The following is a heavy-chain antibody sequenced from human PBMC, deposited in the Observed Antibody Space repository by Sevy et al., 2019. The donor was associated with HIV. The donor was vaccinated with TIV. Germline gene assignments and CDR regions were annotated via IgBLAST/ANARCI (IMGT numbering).Heavy chain of an antibody. CDR1: GFTFNNYA. CDR3: VKDYNFAADWAPDS. V-gene: IGHV3-23*01. Sequence: GESLKISCAASGFTFNNYAMSWVRQPPGKGLEWVSGLIENGVDTYDSDSVRGRFTISRDNSKNTLYLQMNSLRAEDTAIYYCVKDYNFAADWAPDSWGQRTLVTVSS. J-gene: IGHJ4*02. D-gene: IGHD1-20*01. CDR2: LIENGVDT.